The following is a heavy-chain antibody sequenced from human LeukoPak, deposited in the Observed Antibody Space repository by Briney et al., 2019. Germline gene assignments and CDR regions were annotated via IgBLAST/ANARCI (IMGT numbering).Heavy chain of an antibody. CDR1: GFTFSNSW. V-gene: IGHV3-7*01. D-gene: IGHD6-13*01. CDR3: ARTGRSSWTPFGY. Sequence: GGSLRLSCEASGFTFSNSWMTWVRQTPGKGLEWVANIKQDGSEKYYVDSVKGRFTISRDNAKNSLYLQMNSLRAEDTAVYYCARTGRSSWTPFGYWGQGTLVTVSS. CDR2: IKQDGSEK. J-gene: IGHJ4*02.